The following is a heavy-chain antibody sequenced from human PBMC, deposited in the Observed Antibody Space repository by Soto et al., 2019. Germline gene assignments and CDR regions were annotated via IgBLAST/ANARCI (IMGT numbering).Heavy chain of an antibody. V-gene: IGHV6-1*01. J-gene: IGHJ5*02. Sequence: PPQTLSLTRAISGDSVSSNSAAWNWIRQSPPRGLEWLGRTYYRSKWYNDYAVSVKSRITINPDTSKNQFSLQLNSVTTDDTAVYYCARAPATGTLDPWGQGTLVTVSS. CDR2: TYYRSKWYN. CDR3: ARAPATGTLDP. CDR1: GDSVSSNSAA. D-gene: IGHD6-13*01.